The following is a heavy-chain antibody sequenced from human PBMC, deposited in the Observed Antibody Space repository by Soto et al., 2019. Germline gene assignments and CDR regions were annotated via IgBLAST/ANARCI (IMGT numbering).Heavy chain of an antibody. V-gene: IGHV4-34*01. CDR3: ERRVTIAAAGTNWFDH. CDR1: GGSFSGYY. J-gene: IGHJ5*02. D-gene: IGHD6-13*01. CDR2: INHSGST. Sequence: SETLSLTCAVYGGSFSGYYWSWIRQPQGRGREWIGEINHSGSTNYNPSLKSRVTTSVDTSKKQFSLKLSSVTAADTAVYYCERRVTIAAAGTNWFDHWGQGTPVTVSS.